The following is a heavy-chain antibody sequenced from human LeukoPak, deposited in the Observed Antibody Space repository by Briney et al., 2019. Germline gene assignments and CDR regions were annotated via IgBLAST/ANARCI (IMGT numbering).Heavy chain of an antibody. D-gene: IGHD5-18*01. J-gene: IGHJ5*02. CDR2: ISAYNGNT. V-gene: IGHV1-18*01. Sequence: ASVKVSCKASGYTFTTYGISWVRQAPGQGLEWMGWISAYNGNTNYAQKLQGRVTMTTDTSTSTVYMELRSLRSDDTAVYYCARGRLRGYSYGGFDPWGQGTLVTVSS. CDR1: GYTFTTYG. CDR3: ARGRLRGYSYGGFDP.